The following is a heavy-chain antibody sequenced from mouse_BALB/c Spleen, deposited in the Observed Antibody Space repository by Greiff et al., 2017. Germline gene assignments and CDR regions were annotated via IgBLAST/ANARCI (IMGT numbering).Heavy chain of an antibody. Sequence: EVQVVESGGDLVKPGGSLKLSCAASGFTFSSYGMSWVRQTPDKRLEWVATISSGGSYTYYPDSVKGRFTISRDNAKNTLYLQMSSLKSEDTAMYYCARGKAYWGQGTLVTVSA. CDR2: ISSGGSYT. CDR1: GFTFSSYG. J-gene: IGHJ3*01. CDR3: ARGKAY. V-gene: IGHV5-6*01.